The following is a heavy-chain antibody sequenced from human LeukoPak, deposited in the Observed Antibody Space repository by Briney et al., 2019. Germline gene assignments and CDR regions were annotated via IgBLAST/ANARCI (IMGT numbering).Heavy chain of an antibody. CDR2: ISYDGSNK. V-gene: IGHV3-30-3*02. Sequence: PGRSLRLSCAASGFTFSSYAMHWVRQAPGKGLEWVAVISYDGSNKYYADSVKGRFTISRDNSRSTLYLQMNGLRAEDTAVYYCSKKGQNGDYGKPDWGQGTLVTVSS. D-gene: IGHD4-17*01. J-gene: IGHJ4*02. CDR1: GFTFSSYA. CDR3: SKKGQNGDYGKPD.